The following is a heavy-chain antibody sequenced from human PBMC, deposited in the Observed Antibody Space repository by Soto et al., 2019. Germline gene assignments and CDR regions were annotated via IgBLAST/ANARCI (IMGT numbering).Heavy chain of an antibody. Sequence: PGGSLRLSCAASGFTFSSYSMSWVRQAPGKXLEWVSGFRTGGDDGTTYYADSVKGRFTISRDNSKNTLFLRMNSLRAEDTAIYYCAKKVNSGPGSQYFDYWGQGTLVTVFS. V-gene: IGHV3-23*01. CDR1: GFTFSSYS. D-gene: IGHD3-10*01. CDR3: AKKVNSGPGSQYFDY. J-gene: IGHJ4*02. CDR2: FRTGGDDGTT.